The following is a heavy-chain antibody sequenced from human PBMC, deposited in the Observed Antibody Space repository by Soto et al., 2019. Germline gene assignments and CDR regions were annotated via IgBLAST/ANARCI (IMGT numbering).Heavy chain of an antibody. D-gene: IGHD6-19*01. CDR1: GFSFSSYS. CDR2: IDHSSSSV. V-gene: IGHV3-48*04. J-gene: IGHJ2*01. CDR3: AVGIAVARGAFEL. Sequence: EVQLVESGGGLVQPGGSLRLSCAASGFSFSSYSMNWVRQAPGKGPEWVSYIDHSSSSVRYVDSVEGRFTVSRDNAKDSLILQMNSLRVEATAMYYCAVGIAVARGAFELWGRGTLVSVYS.